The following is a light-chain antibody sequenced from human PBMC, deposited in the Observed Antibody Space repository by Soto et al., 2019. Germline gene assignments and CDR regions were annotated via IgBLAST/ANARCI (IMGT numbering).Light chain of an antibody. Sequence: QSVLTQPASVSGSPGQSITISCTGTSSDVGAYNYVSWYQQQSGKAPKLMIYEVSSRPSGVSHRFSGSKSGNTASLTISGLQPEDEADYYCSSFTSRSTFNYVFGTGTKVTVL. J-gene: IGLJ1*01. CDR1: SSDVGAYNY. CDR3: SSFTSRSTFNYV. CDR2: EVS. V-gene: IGLV2-14*01.